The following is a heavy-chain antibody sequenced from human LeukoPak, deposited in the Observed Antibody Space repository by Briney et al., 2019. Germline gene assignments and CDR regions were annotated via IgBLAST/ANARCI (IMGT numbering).Heavy chain of an antibody. CDR1: GYTFTCYD. CDR2: LSPNSRNT. V-gene: IGHV1-8*01. D-gene: IGHD4-11*01. CDR3: ARGGVGNYNPY. Sequence: ASVKVSCKASGYTFTCYDINWVRQATGQGLELMGLLSPNSRNTGYAQKFQVRVTMTRNTSIRTAYMELSRLRSEETAVYYCARGGVGNYNPYWGPGTLVTVSS. J-gene: IGHJ4*02.